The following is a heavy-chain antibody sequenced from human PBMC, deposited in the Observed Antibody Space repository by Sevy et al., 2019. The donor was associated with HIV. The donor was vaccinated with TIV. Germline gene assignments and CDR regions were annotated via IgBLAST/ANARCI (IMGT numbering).Heavy chain of an antibody. D-gene: IGHD3-22*01. CDR1: GGSISSYY. CDR2: IYTSGST. Sequence: SETLSLTCTVSGGSISSYYWSWIRQSAGKGLEWIGRIYTSGSTNYNPSLKSRVTMSVDTSKNQFSLKLSSVTAADTAVYYCAREFDSSGYDGLGYYYYYMDVWGKGTTVTVSS. CDR3: AREFDSSGYDGLGYYYYYMDV. J-gene: IGHJ6*03. V-gene: IGHV4-4*07.